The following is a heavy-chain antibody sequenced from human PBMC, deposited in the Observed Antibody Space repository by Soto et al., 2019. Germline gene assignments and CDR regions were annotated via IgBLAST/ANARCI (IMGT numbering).Heavy chain of an antibody. CDR3: AEDKYCD. Sequence: EVQLLESGGGLVQPGGSLRLSCAASGFTLSNYGMNWVRQAPGKGLEWVTGISGSDGSTYYADSVKCRFTIPRDRSKNTLYLQMNTLRGEDTTVYYCAEDKYCDWGQGTLATVSS. V-gene: IGHV3-23*01. CDR2: ISGSDGST. J-gene: IGHJ4*02. D-gene: IGHD2-21*01. CDR1: GFTLSNYG.